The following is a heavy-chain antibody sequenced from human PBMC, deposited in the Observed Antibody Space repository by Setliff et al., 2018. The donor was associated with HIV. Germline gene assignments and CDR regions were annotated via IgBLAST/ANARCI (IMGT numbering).Heavy chain of an antibody. CDR3: VHSLLGAPMVDY. CDR2: AYHSGRT. D-gene: IGHD3-16*01. J-gene: IGHJ4*02. Sequence: SETLSLTCAVSGYSITSGYSWGWIRQSPGKGLEWIGNAYHSGRTYYNPSLKSRVAMPIDTSKNQFSLRLNSVTAADTAMYYCVHSLLGAPMVDYWGQGTLVTVSS. V-gene: IGHV4-38-2*01. CDR1: GYSITSGYS.